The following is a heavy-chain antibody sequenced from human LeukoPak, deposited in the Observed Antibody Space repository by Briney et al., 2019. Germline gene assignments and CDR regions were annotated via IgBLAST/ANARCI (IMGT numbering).Heavy chain of an antibody. Sequence: PSETLSLTCTVSGGSISSGGYYWSWIRQHPGKGLEWIGYIYYSGSTYYSPSLKSRVTISVDTSKNQFSLKLSSVTAADMAVYYCARGVSGRSSSNYYYYGMDVWGQGTTVTVSS. J-gene: IGHJ6*02. CDR2: IYYSGST. V-gene: IGHV4-31*03. D-gene: IGHD6-6*01. CDR1: GGSISSGGYY. CDR3: ARGVSGRSSSNYYYYGMDV.